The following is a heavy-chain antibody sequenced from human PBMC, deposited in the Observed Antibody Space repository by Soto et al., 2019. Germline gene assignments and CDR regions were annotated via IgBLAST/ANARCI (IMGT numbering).Heavy chain of an antibody. D-gene: IGHD2-15*01. Sequence: GGSLRLSCATSGFSLSSYAMHWIRQAPGKGLEWVALMSYNETKKYYADSVKGRFTISRDTSKNTLFLQMNNLRVEDTAVYYCAKDRRDGDFMHILVVDFWGQGALVTVSS. V-gene: IGHV3-30*18. J-gene: IGHJ4*02. CDR2: MSYNETKK. CDR1: GFSLSSYA. CDR3: AKDRRDGDFMHILVVDF.